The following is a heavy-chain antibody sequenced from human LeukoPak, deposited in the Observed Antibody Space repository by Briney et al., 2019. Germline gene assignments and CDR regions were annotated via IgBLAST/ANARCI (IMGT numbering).Heavy chain of an antibody. CDR1: GYSFTSYW. J-gene: IGHJ4*02. CDR3: ARHPAGYSIIYYFDY. Sequence: GESLKISCKGSGYSFTSYWIGWVRQLPGKGLEWMGIIYPGDSDTRYSPSFQGQVTISADKSISTAYLQWSSLKASDTAMYYCARHPAGYSIIYYFDYWGQGTLVTVSS. D-gene: IGHD5-24*01. V-gene: IGHV5-51*01. CDR2: IYPGDSDT.